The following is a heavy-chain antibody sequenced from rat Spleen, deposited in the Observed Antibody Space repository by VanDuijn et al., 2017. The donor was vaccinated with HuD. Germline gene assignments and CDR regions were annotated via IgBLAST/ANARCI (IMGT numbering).Heavy chain of an antibody. V-gene: IGHV5-29*01. CDR3: ARSVFDY. CDR1: GFTFSDYY. CDR2: ISYDGSST. J-gene: IGHJ2*01. Sequence: EVQLVESDGGLVQPGRSLKLSCAASGFTFSDYYMAWVRQAPTKGLEWVATISYDGSSTYYRDSVKGRFTISRDNARNTQFLQMDSLRSEDTAIYYCARSVFDYWGQGVVVTVSS.